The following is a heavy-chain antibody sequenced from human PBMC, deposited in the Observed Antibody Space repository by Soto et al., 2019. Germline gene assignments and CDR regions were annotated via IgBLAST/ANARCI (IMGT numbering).Heavy chain of an antibody. CDR2: ISGGGGST. CDR1: GFTFSNYA. J-gene: IGHJ4*02. D-gene: IGHD6-25*01. CDR3: AKGGYGGKFDY. Sequence: LRLSCAASGFTFSNYAMSWVRQAPGKGLEWVSAISGGGGSTYYADSVKGRFTISRDNSKNTLYLQMNSLRAEDTAVYYCAKGGYGGKFDYWGQGTLVTVSS. V-gene: IGHV3-23*01.